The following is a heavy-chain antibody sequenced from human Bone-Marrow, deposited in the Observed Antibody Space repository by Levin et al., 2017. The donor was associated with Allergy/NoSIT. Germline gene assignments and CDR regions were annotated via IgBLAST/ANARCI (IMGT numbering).Heavy chain of an antibody. CDR1: GFTFSSYA. J-gene: IGHJ6*02. V-gene: IGHV3-30-3*01. CDR3: ARDTIPPGDTTGYRYLYYYYDGMDV. CDR2: ISYDGSNK. D-gene: IGHD3-9*01. Sequence: GGSLRLSCAASGFTFSSYAMHWVRQAPGKGLEWVAVISYDGSNKYYADSVKGRFTISRDNSKNTLYLQMNSLRAEDTAVYYCARDTIPPGDTTGYRYLYYYYDGMDVWGQGTTVTVSS.